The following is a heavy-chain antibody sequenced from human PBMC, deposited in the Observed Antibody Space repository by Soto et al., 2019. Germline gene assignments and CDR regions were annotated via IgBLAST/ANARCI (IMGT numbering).Heavy chain of an antibody. Sequence: QVQLVQSGAEVKKPGASVKVSCKASGYTFTSYGISWVRQAPGQGLEWMGWISAYNGNTNYAQKLQGRVTMTTDTSKSKAYMELRSLRSDDTAVYYCARDTRFFGYGVVSGDVWGQGTTVTVSS. CDR3: ARDTRFFGYGVVSGDV. CDR1: GYTFTSYG. D-gene: IGHD3-3*01. J-gene: IGHJ6*02. V-gene: IGHV1-18*01. CDR2: ISAYNGNT.